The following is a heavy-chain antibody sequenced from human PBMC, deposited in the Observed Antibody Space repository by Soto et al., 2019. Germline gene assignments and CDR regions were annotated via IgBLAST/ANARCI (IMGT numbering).Heavy chain of an antibody. Sequence: QVQLVQSGVEVKKPGASVKVSCKASGYTFTGYYMHWVRQAPGQGLEWMGWINPNSGGTNYAQKFQGWVTMTRDTSISTAYMELSRLRSDDTAVYYCARGRDVVRGVLSWYYYYYMDVWGKGTTVTVSS. V-gene: IGHV1-2*04. CDR2: INPNSGGT. CDR3: ARGRDVVRGVLSWYYYYYMDV. D-gene: IGHD3-10*01. CDR1: GYTFTGYY. J-gene: IGHJ6*03.